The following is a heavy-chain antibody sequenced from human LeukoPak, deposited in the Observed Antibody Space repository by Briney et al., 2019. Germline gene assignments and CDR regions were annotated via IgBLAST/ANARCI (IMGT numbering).Heavy chain of an antibody. CDR3: ARPVPSRLGWFDP. V-gene: IGHV4-39*01. CDR2: IYYSGST. J-gene: IGHJ5*02. D-gene: IGHD1-1*01. Sequence: SETLSLTCTVSGGSISSSSYYWGWIRQPPGKGLEWIGSIYYSGSTYYNPSLKSRVTISVDTSKNQFSLKLSSVTAADTAVYYRARPVPSRLGWFDPWGQGTLVTVSS. CDR1: GGSISSSSYY.